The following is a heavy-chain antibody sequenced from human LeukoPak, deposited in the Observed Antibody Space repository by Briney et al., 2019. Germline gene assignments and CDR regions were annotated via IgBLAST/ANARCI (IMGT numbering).Heavy chain of an antibody. Sequence: GGSLRLSCAASGFTFSSYSMNWVRQAPGKGLEWVSSISSSSSYIYYVDSVKGRFTISRDNAKNSLYLQMNSLRAEDTAVYYCARDRTYYMDVWGKGTTVTVSS. CDR1: GFTFSSYS. CDR2: ISSSSSYI. V-gene: IGHV3-21*01. J-gene: IGHJ6*03. CDR3: ARDRTYYMDV. D-gene: IGHD2-8*01.